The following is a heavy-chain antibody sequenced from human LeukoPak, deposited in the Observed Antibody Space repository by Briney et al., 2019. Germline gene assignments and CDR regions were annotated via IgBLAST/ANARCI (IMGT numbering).Heavy chain of an antibody. Sequence: GGSLRLSCAASGFTFSGHAMNWVRQAPGKGLGWVSGISGGGGSVYYADSVKGRFTISRDNSKSTLYLQMNSLRAEDTAVYYCAKDISRINVIVVGPGRGIDYWGQGTLVTVSS. CDR1: GFTFSGHA. J-gene: IGHJ4*02. V-gene: IGHV3-23*01. CDR3: AKDISRINVIVVGPGRGIDY. D-gene: IGHD3-22*01. CDR2: ISGGGGSV.